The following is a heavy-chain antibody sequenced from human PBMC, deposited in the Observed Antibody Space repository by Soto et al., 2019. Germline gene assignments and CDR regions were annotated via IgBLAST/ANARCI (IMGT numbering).Heavy chain of an antibody. J-gene: IGHJ4*02. CDR3: ARSSGYATPLDQ. Sequence: SETLSLTCTVSGGSMNTFYWSWVRQSPGKGLEWIGYIYFRGTTHYHPSLQSRASISIDTSQNQFSLKLNSMTTADTAVYYCARSSGYATPLDQWGQGTLVTV. D-gene: IGHD3-22*01. CDR2: IYFRGTT. V-gene: IGHV4-59*01. CDR1: GGSMNTFY.